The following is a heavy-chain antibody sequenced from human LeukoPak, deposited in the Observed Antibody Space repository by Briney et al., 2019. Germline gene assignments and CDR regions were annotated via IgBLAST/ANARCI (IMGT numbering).Heavy chain of an antibody. V-gene: IGHV4-59*01. J-gene: IGHJ4*02. D-gene: IGHD3-22*01. CDR3: ARVYDSSGYYRTVYFDY. CDR2: IYYSGST. CDR1: GGSISSYY. Sequence: SETLSLTCTVSGGSISSYYWSWIRQPPGKGLEWIGYIYYSGSTNYNPSLKSRVTISVDTSKNQFSLKLSSVTAADTAVYYCARVYDSSGYYRTVYFDYWGQGTLVTVSS.